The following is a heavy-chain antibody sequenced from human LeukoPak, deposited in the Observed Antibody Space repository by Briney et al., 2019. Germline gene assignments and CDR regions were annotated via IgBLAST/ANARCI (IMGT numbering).Heavy chain of an antibody. CDR2: ISTSSNTI. J-gene: IGHJ6*02. D-gene: IGHD3-10*01. CDR1: GFTFSSYN. Sequence: GGSLRLSCAASGFTFSSYNMNWVRQVPGKGLEWVSYISTSSNTIYYADSVKGRFTISRDNAKNSLYLQMNDLRAEDTAVYYCARVGSYGMDVWGQGTTVTVSS. V-gene: IGHV3-48*01. CDR3: ARVGSYGMDV.